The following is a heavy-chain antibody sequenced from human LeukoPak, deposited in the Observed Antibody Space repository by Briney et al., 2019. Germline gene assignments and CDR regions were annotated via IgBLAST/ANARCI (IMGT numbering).Heavy chain of an antibody. V-gene: IGHV3-48*01. J-gene: IGHJ4*02. CDR1: GFSFSDYN. Sequence: GGSLRLSCAVSGFSFSDYNMKWVRQAPGRGLEWISYISAGGGTIYYADSVKGRFTISRDNVKNSLYLQMNSLRVEDTATYYCVRVGRKEGHKYNDYWGQGTPVTVSS. CDR2: ISAGGGTI. D-gene: IGHD1-14*01. CDR3: VRVGRKEGHKYNDY.